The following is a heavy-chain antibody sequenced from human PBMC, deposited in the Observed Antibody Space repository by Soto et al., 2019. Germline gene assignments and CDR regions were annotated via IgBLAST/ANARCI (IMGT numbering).Heavy chain of an antibody. CDR3: AKSNWFDP. V-gene: IGHV3-11*04. Sequence: PGGSLRLSCAASGFTFSDYYMSWIRQAPGKGLEWISYINSDGTTINYADSVKGRFTISRDNAKNTLYLQMNSLRAEDTAVYYCAKSNWFDPWGQGTLVTVSS. J-gene: IGHJ5*02. CDR2: INSDGTTI. CDR1: GFTFSDYY.